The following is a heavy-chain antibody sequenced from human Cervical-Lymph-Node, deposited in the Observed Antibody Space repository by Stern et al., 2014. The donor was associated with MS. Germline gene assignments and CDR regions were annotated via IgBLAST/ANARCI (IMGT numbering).Heavy chain of an antibody. J-gene: IGHJ2*01. D-gene: IGHD3/OR15-3a*01. V-gene: IGHV4-31*03. CDR2: IYYSGST. CDR3: ARWTRNNWYFDL. CDR1: GGSISSGGYY. Sequence: QVQLQESGPGLVKPSQTLSLTCTVSGGSISSGGYYWSWIRQHPGKGLEWIGYIYYSGSTSYNPSLKIRVTISVDTSKNQFSLKLSSVTAADTAVYYCARWTRNNWYFDLWGRGTLVTVSS.